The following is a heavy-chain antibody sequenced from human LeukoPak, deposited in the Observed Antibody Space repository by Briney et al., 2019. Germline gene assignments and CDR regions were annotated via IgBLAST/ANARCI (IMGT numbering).Heavy chain of an antibody. Sequence: GGSLRLSCAASGFTFSSYAMSWVRQAPGKGLEWVSGIYESGQTTHYADSVKGRFSISRDNSKNTLYLQMDSLRGEDTAIYYCAKDYRIGYFDHFDYWGQGALVTVSS. CDR1: GFTFSSYA. V-gene: IGHV3-23*01. D-gene: IGHD3-16*02. J-gene: IGHJ4*02. CDR3: AKDYRIGYFDHFDY. CDR2: IYESGQTT.